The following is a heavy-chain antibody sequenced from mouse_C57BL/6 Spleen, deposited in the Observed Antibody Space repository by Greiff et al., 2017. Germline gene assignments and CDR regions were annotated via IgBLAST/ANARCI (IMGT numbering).Heavy chain of an antibody. CDR3: ARYGNYVPYYCDY. D-gene: IGHD2-1*01. CDR2: ILPGSGST. J-gene: IGHJ2*01. V-gene: IGHV1-9*01. CDR1: GYTFTGSW. Sequence: QVQLKESGAELMKPGASVQLSCKATGYTFTGSWIEWVKQRPGHGLEWIGEILPGSGSTNYNEKVKGKATCTADTSSNTAYMQLSSLTTEDSAIYYCARYGNYVPYYCDYWGQGTTLTVSS.